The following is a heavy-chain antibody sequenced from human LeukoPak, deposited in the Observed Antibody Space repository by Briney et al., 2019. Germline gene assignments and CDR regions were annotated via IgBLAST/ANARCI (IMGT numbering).Heavy chain of an antibody. J-gene: IGHJ6*03. V-gene: IGHV3-21*01. Sequence: GGSLRLSCAASGFTFGSYSMNWVRQAPGKGLEWVSSISSSSSYIYYADSVKGRFTISRDNAKNSLYLQMNSLRAEDTAVYYCARGGPSGVVTPYYYYYYMDVWGKGTTVTVSS. CDR1: GFTFGSYS. CDR3: ARGGPSGVVTPYYYYYYMDV. CDR2: ISSSSSYI. D-gene: IGHD3-3*01.